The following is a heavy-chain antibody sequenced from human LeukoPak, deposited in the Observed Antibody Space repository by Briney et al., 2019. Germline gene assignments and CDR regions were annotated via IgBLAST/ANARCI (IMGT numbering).Heavy chain of an antibody. D-gene: IGHD3-22*01. CDR2: ISGSGGST. V-gene: IGHV3-23*01. Sequence: GGSLRLSCAASGFSFNSYAMSWVRQAPGKGLEWVSAISGSGGSTYYADSVKGRFTISRDNSKNTLYLQMNSLRAEDTAVYYCAKDSYYDSSGYYDYWGQGTLVTVSS. J-gene: IGHJ4*02. CDR1: GFSFNSYA. CDR3: AKDSYYDSSGYYDY.